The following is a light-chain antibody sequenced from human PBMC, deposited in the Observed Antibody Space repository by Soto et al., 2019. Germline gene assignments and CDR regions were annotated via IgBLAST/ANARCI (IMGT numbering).Light chain of an antibody. CDR2: AAS. CDR3: QQYASSPWT. J-gene: IGKJ1*01. V-gene: IGKV3-20*01. CDR1: QSVSSSN. Sequence: EIVLTQSPGTLSLSPGERATLSCRASQSVSSSNLAWYQQKPGQAPRLLIYAASSRATGISDRFSGSRSGTDFTLTISGLEPEDFAVYYRQQYASSPWTFGQGTKVEIK.